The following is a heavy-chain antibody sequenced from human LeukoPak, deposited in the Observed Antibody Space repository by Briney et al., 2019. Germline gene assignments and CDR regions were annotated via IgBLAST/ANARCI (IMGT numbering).Heavy chain of an antibody. V-gene: IGHV1-18*01. CDR3: AREQMATITDGDAFDI. Sequence: ASVKVSCKASGYTFTSYGISWVRQAPGQGLEWMGWINSNNGNTNYEQKFQGRVTITADESTSTAYMELSSLRSEDTAVYYCAREQMATITDGDAFDIWGQGTMVTVSS. CDR2: INSNNGNT. D-gene: IGHD5-24*01. CDR1: GYTFTSYG. J-gene: IGHJ3*02.